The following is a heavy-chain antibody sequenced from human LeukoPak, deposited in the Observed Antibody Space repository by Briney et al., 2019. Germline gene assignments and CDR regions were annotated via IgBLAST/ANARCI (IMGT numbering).Heavy chain of an antibody. Sequence: GGSLRLSCAASGFTFSSYAMSWVRQAPGKGLEWVSGISGSGGTTYYADSVKGRFTISRDNSKNTLYLQMNSLRAEDTALYYCAKDLCSSTSCYGDYWGQETLVTVSS. CDR2: ISGSGGTT. CDR3: AKDLCSSTSCYGDY. CDR1: GFTFSSYA. J-gene: IGHJ4*02. D-gene: IGHD2-2*01. V-gene: IGHV3-23*01.